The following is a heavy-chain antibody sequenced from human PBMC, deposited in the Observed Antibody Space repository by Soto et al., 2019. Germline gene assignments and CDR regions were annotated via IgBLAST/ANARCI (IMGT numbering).Heavy chain of an antibody. CDR2: ISGYNGDT. V-gene: IGHV1-18*01. D-gene: IGHD1-1*01. J-gene: IGHJ4*02. CDR3: ARDVALAGTGGYYVDY. Sequence: QVQLVQSGAELKKPGASVKVSCKASGYTVTSYGFSWVRQAPGQGPEWMGWISGYNGDTKEAQKFQGRVTMTTDTSTNTAYMELRRLTSDDTALYYCARDVALAGTGGYYVDYWGQGTLVTVSS. CDR1: GYTVTSYG.